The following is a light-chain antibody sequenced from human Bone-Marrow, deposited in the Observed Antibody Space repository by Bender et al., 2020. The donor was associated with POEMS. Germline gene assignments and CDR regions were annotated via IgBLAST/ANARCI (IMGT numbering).Light chain of an antibody. V-gene: IGLV1-44*01. Sequence: QSVLTQPPSASGTPGQRVTISCSGGSSNIGAHAVNWYQHLPGTAPKLLIYSSHRRPSEVPDRFSGSRSGTSASLAISGLQAEDEADYYCSSYTSNSIVLFGGGTKLTVL. CDR2: SSH. CDR3: SSYTSNSIVL. CDR1: SSNIGAHA. J-gene: IGLJ2*01.